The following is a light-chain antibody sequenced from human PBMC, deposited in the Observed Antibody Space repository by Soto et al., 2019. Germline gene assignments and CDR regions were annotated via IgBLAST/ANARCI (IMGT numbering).Light chain of an antibody. Sequence: DIQMTQSPSTLSASVGDRVTITCRASQSISGWLAWYQQKPGKAPKLLIYKASSLESGVPSRFSGSGSGTEFTLTISSLQPDDVATYYCQQYDSLVTFGPGTKVDIK. CDR2: KAS. CDR3: QQYDSLVT. CDR1: QSISGW. V-gene: IGKV1-5*03. J-gene: IGKJ3*01.